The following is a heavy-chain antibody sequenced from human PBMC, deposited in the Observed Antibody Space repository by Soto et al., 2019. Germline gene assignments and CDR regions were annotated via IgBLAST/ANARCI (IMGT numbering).Heavy chain of an antibody. J-gene: IGHJ4*02. CDR3: ATSQKGYNWNYFDH. V-gene: IGHV4-39*01. CDR1: GASISGSYCY. D-gene: IGHD1-20*01. CDR2: VFYTGFT. Sequence: SETLSLTCAVSGASISGSYCYWAWLRQSPGKGPEWIGSVFYTGFTSYNPALESRVSASVDTSKSQFSLKLSAVTAADTAVYYCATSQKGYNWNYFDHWGQGALVTVSS.